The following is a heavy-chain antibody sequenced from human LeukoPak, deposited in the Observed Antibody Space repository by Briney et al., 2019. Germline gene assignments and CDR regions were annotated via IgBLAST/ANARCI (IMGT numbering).Heavy chain of an antibody. V-gene: IGHV1-18*01. Sequence: ASVKVSCKAAGYTFTSYGISWVRQAPGQGLEWMGWISTYNGNTNYAQKLQGRVTMTTDTSTSTAYMELRSLRSDDTAVYYCARGFETWVQLWTWGQGTLVTVSS. J-gene: IGHJ5*02. D-gene: IGHD5-18*01. CDR1: GYTFTSYG. CDR2: ISTYNGNT. CDR3: ARGFETWVQLWT.